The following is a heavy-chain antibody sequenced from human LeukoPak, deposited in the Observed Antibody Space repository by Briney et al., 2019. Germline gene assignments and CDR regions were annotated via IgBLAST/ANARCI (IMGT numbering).Heavy chain of an antibody. CDR1: GGSISSYY. CDR2: IYTSGST. D-gene: IGHD1-20*01. J-gene: IGHJ4*02. Sequence: SETLSLTCTVSGGSISSYYWSWIRQPAGKGLEWIGRIYTSGSTNYNPSLKSRVTMSVDTSKNQFSLKLSSVTAADTAVYYCAREVYNWNDEYYFDYWGQGTLVTVSS. V-gene: IGHV4-4*07. CDR3: AREVYNWNDEYYFDY.